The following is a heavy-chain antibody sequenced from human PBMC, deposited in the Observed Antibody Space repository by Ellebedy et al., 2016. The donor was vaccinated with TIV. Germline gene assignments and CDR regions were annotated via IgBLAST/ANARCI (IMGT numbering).Heavy chain of an antibody. J-gene: IGHJ5*02. CDR3: ARLVGDQGGDPLDP. CDR1: GDSISGSNW. Sequence: MPSETLSLTCAVSGDSISGSNWWSWVRQPPGKGLEWIGDIHHSGSTNYNPSLSSRVTISIDKSKNQFSLKVSSVTAADTAIYYCARLVGDQGGDPLDPWGQGSLVTVSS. D-gene: IGHD3-16*01. CDR2: IHHSGST. V-gene: IGHV4-4*02.